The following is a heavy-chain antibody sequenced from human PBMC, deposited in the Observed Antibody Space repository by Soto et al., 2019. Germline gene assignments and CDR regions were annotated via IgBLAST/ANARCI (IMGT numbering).Heavy chain of an antibody. V-gene: IGHV4-59*01. CDR1: GGSISSYY. CDR3: ARGGKPRDLFRYFVDFDY. D-gene: IGHD3-9*01. CDR2: IYYSGST. Sequence: KPSETLSLTCTVSGGSISSYYWSWIRQPPGKGLEWIGYIYYSGSTNHNPSLKSRVTISVDTSKNQFSLKLSSVTAADTAVYYCARGGKPRDLFRYFVDFDYWGQGTLVIVSS. J-gene: IGHJ4*02.